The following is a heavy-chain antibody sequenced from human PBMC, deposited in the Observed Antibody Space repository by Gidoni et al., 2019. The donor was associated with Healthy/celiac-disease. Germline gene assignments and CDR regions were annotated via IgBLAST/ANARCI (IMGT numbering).Heavy chain of an antibody. D-gene: IGHD3-10*01. V-gene: IGHV1-2*02. J-gene: IGHJ6*02. CDR1: GYTFTGYY. CDR3: ASAVTMVPGMDV. CDR2: INPNSGGT. Sequence: VQLVQSGAEVKKPRASVKVSCKASGYTFTGYYMHWVRQAPGQGLEWMGWINPNSGGTNYAQKLQGRVTMTRDTSISTAYMELSRLRSDDTAVYYCASAVTMVPGMDVWGQGTTVTVSS.